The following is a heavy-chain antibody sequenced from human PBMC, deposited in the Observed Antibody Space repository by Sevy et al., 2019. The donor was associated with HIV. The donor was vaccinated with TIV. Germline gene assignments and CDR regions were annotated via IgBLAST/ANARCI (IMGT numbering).Heavy chain of an antibody. CDR1: GVSLNTYS. CDR3: ARDAGSGWQKYFQQ. CDR2: ISDTSGYI. D-gene: IGHD6-19*01. Sequence: GGSLRLSCAASGVSLNTYSMNWVRQAPGKGLEWVSSISDTSGYIFYEDSVKGRFTISRDNARNSLYLQMNSLRAEDTAVYYCARDAGSGWQKYFQQWGQGTLVTVSS. V-gene: IGHV3-21*06. J-gene: IGHJ1*01.